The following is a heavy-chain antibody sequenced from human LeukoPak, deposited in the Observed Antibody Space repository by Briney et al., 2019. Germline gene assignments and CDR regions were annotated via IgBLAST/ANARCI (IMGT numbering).Heavy chain of an antibody. J-gene: IGHJ5*02. CDR3: ARGPRNDP. Sequence: GASVKVSCKTSGYPFTTYEINWVRRAAGQGLEWMGWVHPDTGYADYAQKFQGRVTMTSDTSISTAYMELSSLRSDDTAVYLCARGPRNDPWGQGTLVTVSS. D-gene: IGHD1-14*01. V-gene: IGHV1-8*01. CDR2: VHPDTGYA. CDR1: GYPFTTYE.